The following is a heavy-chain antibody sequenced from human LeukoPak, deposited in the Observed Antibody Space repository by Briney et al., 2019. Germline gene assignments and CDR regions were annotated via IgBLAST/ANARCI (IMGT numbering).Heavy chain of an antibody. V-gene: IGHV1-69*04. CDR1: GGTFSSYA. CDR3: ATRDTATPYSNY. D-gene: IGHD5-18*01. Sequence: SVKVSCKASGGTFSSYAICWVRQAPGQGLEWMGRIIPILGTANYAQKFQGRVTITADKSTSTAYMELSSLRSEDTAVYYCATRDTATPYSNYWGQGTLVTVSS. CDR2: IIPILGTA. J-gene: IGHJ4*02.